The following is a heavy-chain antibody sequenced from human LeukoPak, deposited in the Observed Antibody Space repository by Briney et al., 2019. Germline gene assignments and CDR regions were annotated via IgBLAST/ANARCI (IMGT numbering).Heavy chain of an antibody. CDR1: GFTFSTYW. Sequence: GGSLRLSCAASGFTFSTYWMSWVRQPPGMGLGWVANINQDGSEKYYVDSVKGRFTISRDNAKNSLYLQMNSLRAEDTAVCYCARVRLPKDTALDYWGQGTLVTVSS. CDR3: ARVRLPKDTALDY. V-gene: IGHV3-7*01. J-gene: IGHJ4*02. D-gene: IGHD5-18*01. CDR2: INQDGSEK.